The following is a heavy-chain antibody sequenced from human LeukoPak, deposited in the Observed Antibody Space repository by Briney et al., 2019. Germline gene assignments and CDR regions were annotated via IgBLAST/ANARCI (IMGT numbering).Heavy chain of an antibody. CDR1: GFTVSSNY. V-gene: IGHV3-66*01. D-gene: IGHD6-13*01. J-gene: IGHJ4*02. CDR3: ARGFPIMVSAAGEFDY. Sequence: GGSLRLSCAASGFTVSSNYMSWVRQAPGKGLEWVSVIYSGGSTYYADSVKGRFTISRDNSKNTLYLQMNSLRAEDTAVYYCARGFPIMVSAAGEFDYWGQGTLVTVSS. CDR2: IYSGGST.